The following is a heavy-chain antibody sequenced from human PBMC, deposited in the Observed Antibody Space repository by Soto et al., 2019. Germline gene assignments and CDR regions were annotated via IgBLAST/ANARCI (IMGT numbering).Heavy chain of an antibody. D-gene: IGHD3-22*01. CDR2: IYYSGST. Sequence: QVQLQESGPGLAKPSQTLSLTCTVSGGSISSGDYYWSWIRQPPGQGLERIGYIYYSGSTYYNPSIKRRVTISVDTSKNQFSLKLSSVTAADTAVYYCASSAYYDSSGFGDGAFDIWGQGTMVTVSS. J-gene: IGHJ3*02. CDR1: GGSISSGDYY. V-gene: IGHV4-30-4*01. CDR3: ASSAYYDSSGFGDGAFDI.